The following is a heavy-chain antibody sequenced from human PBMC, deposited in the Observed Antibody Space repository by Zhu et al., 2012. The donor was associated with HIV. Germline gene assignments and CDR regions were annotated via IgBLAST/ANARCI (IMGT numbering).Heavy chain of an antibody. Sequence: QVQLQESGPGLVKPSETLSLTCTVSGGSISSNTNYWGWIRQPPGKGLEWIGNIYYSGSTYYNPSLKSRVTISVDTSKNQFSLKLRSVTAADTAVYYCARIVNILSVEPVAIDYFYYMDSGARDHGHRLL. CDR2: IYYSGST. V-gene: IGHV4-39*01. CDR3: ARIVNILSVEPVAIDYFYYMDS. CDR1: GGSISSNTNY. J-gene: IGHJ6*03. D-gene: IGHD2-2*02.